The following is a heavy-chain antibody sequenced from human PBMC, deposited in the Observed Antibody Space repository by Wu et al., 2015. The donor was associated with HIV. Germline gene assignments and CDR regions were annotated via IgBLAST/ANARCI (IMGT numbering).Heavy chain of an antibody. CDR3: ARPKMGDCSSTSCYRWFDP. CDR2: FDPEDGET. CDR1: GYTLTELS. Sequence: QVQLVQSGAEVKKPGASVKVSCKVSGYTLTELSMHWVRQAPGKGLEWMGGFDPEDGETIYAQKFQGRVTMTEDTSTDTAYMELSSLRSEDTAVYYCARPKMGDCSSTSCYRWFDPWGQGTLVTVSS. V-gene: IGHV1-24*01. J-gene: IGHJ5*02. D-gene: IGHD2-2*02.